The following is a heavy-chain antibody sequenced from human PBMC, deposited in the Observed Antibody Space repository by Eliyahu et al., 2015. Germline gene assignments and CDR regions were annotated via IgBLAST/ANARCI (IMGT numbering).Heavy chain of an antibody. Sequence: QVQLVQSGAEVKKPGASVKVXCKASGYTFTGYYMHWVRQAPGPGLEWMGRVNPNSGGTNYAQKFQGRVTMTRDTSISTAYMELSRLRSDDTAVYYCASSHETGAAAGNWGQGTLVTVSS. V-gene: IGHV1-2*06. CDR1: GYTFTGYY. CDR2: VNPNSGGT. J-gene: IGHJ4*02. CDR3: ASSHETGAAAGN. D-gene: IGHD6-13*01.